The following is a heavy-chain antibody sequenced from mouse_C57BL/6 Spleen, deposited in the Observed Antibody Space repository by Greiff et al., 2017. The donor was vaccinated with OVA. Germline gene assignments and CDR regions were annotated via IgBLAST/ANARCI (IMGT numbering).Heavy chain of an antibody. J-gene: IGHJ4*01. D-gene: IGHD2-5*01. CDR1: GYTFTDYE. CDR3: TRNTPTYYSNYEYYAMDY. CDR2: IDPETGGT. Sequence: QVHVKQSGAELVRPGASVTLSCKASGYTFTDYEMHWVKQTPVHGLEWIGAIDPETGGTAYNQKFKGKAILTADKSSSAAYMELRSLTSEDSAVYYCTRNTPTYYSNYEYYAMDYWGQGTSVTVSS. V-gene: IGHV1-15*01.